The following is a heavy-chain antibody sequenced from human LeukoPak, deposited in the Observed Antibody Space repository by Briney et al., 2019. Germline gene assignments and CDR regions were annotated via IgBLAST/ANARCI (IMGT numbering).Heavy chain of an antibody. Sequence: PGGSLRLSCAASGFSFSSHGMSWVRQAPGKGLEWVSGIIGGAGGTYYADSVKGRFTISRDNSKNTLYLQMNSLRAEDTAVYYCARSDEFDYYYYMDVWGKGTTVTISS. CDR1: GFSFSSHG. J-gene: IGHJ6*03. CDR2: IIGGAGGT. CDR3: ARSDEFDYYYYMDV. V-gene: IGHV3-23*01.